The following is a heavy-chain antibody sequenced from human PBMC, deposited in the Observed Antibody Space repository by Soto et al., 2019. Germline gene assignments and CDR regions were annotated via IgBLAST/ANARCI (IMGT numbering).Heavy chain of an antibody. CDR1: GFTFSSCS. D-gene: IGHD5-12*01. Sequence: EVQLVESGGGLVQPGGSLRLSCAASGFTFSSCSMNWVRQAPGKGLEWVSYISSSSSTIYYADSVKGRFTISRDNAKNSLYLQMNSLRAEDTAVYYCARGGDFWLRGAVVFDYWGQGTLVTVSS. CDR2: ISSSSSTI. J-gene: IGHJ4*02. CDR3: ARGGDFWLRGAVVFDY. V-gene: IGHV3-48*01.